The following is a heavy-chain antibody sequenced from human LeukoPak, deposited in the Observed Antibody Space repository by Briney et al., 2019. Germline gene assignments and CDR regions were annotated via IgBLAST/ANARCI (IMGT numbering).Heavy chain of an antibody. Sequence: GGSLRLSCAASGFTFSSYWMHWVRQVPGEGLVWVSRIDIDGSGARYADSVKGRFTISRDNAKNTVYLQMNSLRAEDTAVFYCARSWGSAGHFDYWGQGTLVTVSS. CDR2: IDIDGSGA. CDR1: GFTFSSYW. CDR3: ARSWGSAGHFDY. V-gene: IGHV3-74*01. D-gene: IGHD7-27*01. J-gene: IGHJ4*02.